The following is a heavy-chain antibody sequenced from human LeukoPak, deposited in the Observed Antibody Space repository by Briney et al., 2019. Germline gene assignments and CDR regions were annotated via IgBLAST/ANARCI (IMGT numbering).Heavy chain of an antibody. CDR1: GYTFTGYY. CDR2: INPNSGGT. V-gene: IGHV1-2*02. J-gene: IGHJ4*02. Sequence: ASVKVSCKASGYTFTGYYMHWVRQAPGQGLEWTGWINPNSGGTNYAQKFQGRVTMTRDTSISTAYMELSRLRSDDTAVYYCATGYSPLYYFDYWGQGTLVTVSS. D-gene: IGHD6-13*01. CDR3: ATGYSPLYYFDY.